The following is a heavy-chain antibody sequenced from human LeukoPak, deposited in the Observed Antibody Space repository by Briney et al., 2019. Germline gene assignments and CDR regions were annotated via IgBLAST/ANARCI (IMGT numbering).Heavy chain of an antibody. J-gene: IGHJ4*02. CDR2: INHSGST. V-gene: IGHV4-34*01. D-gene: IGHD3-10*01. Sequence: SETLSLTCAVYGGSFSGYYWSWIRQPPGKGLEWIGEINHSGSTNYNPSLKSRVTISVDTSKNLFSLKLSSVTAADTAVYYCARGRYYYGSGSYSDYWGQGTLVTVSS. CDR3: ARGRYYYGSGSYSDY. CDR1: GGSFSGYY.